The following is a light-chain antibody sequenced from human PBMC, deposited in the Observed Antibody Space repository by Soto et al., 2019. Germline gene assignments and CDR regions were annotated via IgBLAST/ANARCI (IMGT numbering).Light chain of an antibody. Sequence: EIVLTQSPGTLSLSPGERAPLSCRASQGVSSSYLAWYQQKPGQAPRLLIYGASSRATGIPDRFSGSGSGTDFTLTISRLEPEDFAVYYCQQYGSSLLFTFGPGTKVDIK. CDR3: QQYGSSLLFT. V-gene: IGKV3-20*01. J-gene: IGKJ3*01. CDR2: GAS. CDR1: QGVSSSY.